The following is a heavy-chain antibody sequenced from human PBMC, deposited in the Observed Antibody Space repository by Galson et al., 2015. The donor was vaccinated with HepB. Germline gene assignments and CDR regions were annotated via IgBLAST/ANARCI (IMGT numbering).Heavy chain of an antibody. CDR3: ARDNLVATMESTRSFGDAGDWYFDL. V-gene: IGHV3-21*01. CDR2: ISSSSSYI. Sequence: SLRLSCAASGFTFSSYSMNWVRQAPGKGLEWVSSISSSSSYIDYADSVKGRFTISRDNAKNSLYLQMNSLRAEDTAVYYCARDNLVATMESTRSFGDAGDWYFDLWGRGTLVTVSS. CDR1: GFTFSSYS. D-gene: IGHD5-12*01. J-gene: IGHJ2*01.